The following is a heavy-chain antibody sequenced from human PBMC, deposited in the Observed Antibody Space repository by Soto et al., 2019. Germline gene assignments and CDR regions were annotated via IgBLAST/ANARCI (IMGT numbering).Heavy chain of an antibody. CDR1: GFSLSTSGML. CDR2: IDWDDDK. D-gene: IGHD3-22*01. CDR3: ARIRGGTMNFDY. Sequence: SGPTLVNPTQTLTLTCTFSGFSLSTSGMLVSWIRQPPGKALEWLARIDWDDDKFYSTSLKTRLTISKDTSKNQVVLTMTNMDPVDTATYYCARIRGGTMNFDYWGQGTLVTVSS. V-gene: IGHV2-70*04. J-gene: IGHJ4*02.